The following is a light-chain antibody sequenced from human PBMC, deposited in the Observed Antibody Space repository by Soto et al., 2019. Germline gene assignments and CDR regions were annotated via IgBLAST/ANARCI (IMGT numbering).Light chain of an antibody. CDR1: QSVSNSY. Sequence: EIVLTQSPGTLSLSPGERDTLSCRASQSVSNSYLAWYQQKPGQAPRLLIYGASSRATGIPDRFSGSGSGTDFTLTISRLEPEDFAVYYCQQYGSSPLTFGGGTKVEIK. CDR3: QQYGSSPLT. V-gene: IGKV3-20*01. J-gene: IGKJ4*01. CDR2: GAS.